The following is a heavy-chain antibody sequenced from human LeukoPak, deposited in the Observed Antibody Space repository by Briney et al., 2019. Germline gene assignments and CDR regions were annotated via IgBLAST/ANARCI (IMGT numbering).Heavy chain of an antibody. Sequence: SETLSLTCAVYGGSFSGYYWSWIRQPPGKGLEWIGYIYYSGSTNYNPSLKSRVTISVDTSKNQFSLKLSSVTAADTAVYYCARRMGYSGSYYYYGMDVWGQGTTVTVSS. CDR3: ARRMGYSGSYYYYGMDV. V-gene: IGHV4-59*08. CDR1: GGSFSGYY. CDR2: IYYSGST. J-gene: IGHJ6*02. D-gene: IGHD1-26*01.